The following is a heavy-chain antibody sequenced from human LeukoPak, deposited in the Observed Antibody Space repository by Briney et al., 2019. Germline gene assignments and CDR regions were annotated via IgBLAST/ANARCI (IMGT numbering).Heavy chain of an antibody. D-gene: IGHD3-9*01. CDR1: GGSISSGGYS. Sequence: SETLSLTCAVSGGSISSGGYSWNWIRQPPGKGLEWIGYIYNSGSTNYNPSLTSRVTISVDTSKNQFSLKLSSVTAADTAVYYCARDLDWLNYWGQGTLVTVSS. J-gene: IGHJ4*02. V-gene: IGHV4-61*08. CDR2: IYNSGST. CDR3: ARDLDWLNY.